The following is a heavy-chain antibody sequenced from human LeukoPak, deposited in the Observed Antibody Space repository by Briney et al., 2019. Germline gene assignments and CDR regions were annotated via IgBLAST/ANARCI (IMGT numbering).Heavy chain of an antibody. V-gene: IGHV3-20*01. CDR2: INWNGGST. CDR3: AREVEGMVPDY. J-gene: IGHJ4*02. Sequence: GGSLRLSCAASGFTFDDYGMSWVRQAPGKGLEWVSGINWNGGSTGYADSVKGRFTISRDNAKNSLHLQMNSLRAEDTALYHCAREVEGMVPDYWGQGTLVTVSS. D-gene: IGHD3-10*01. CDR1: GFTFDDYG.